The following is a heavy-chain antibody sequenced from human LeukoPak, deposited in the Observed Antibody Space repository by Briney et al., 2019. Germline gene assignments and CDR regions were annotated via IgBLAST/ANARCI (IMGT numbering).Heavy chain of an antibody. V-gene: IGHV3-48*04. CDR2: ISSSTI. J-gene: IGHJ2*01. CDR3: ARDPNYYDSSGLYFDL. CDR1: GFTFSSYS. Sequence: GGSLRLSCAASGFTFSSYSMNWVRQAPGKGLEWISYISSSTIYYADSVKGRFTISSDNAKNSLYLQMSSLRAEDTAVYYCARDPNYYDSSGLYFDLWGRGTLVTVSS. D-gene: IGHD3-22*01.